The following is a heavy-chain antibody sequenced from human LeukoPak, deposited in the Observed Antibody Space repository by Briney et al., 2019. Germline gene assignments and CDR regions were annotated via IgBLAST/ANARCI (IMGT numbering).Heavy chain of an antibody. J-gene: IGHJ4*02. D-gene: IGHD3-3*01. Sequence: PGGSLRLSCAASGFTFSSYSMNWVRQAPGKGLEWASYISSSSSTIYYADSVKGRFTISRDNAKNSLYLQMNSLRAEDTAVYYCARDLGVLRFLEWLSYFDYWGQGTLVTVSS. CDR1: GFTFSSYS. CDR3: ARDLGVLRFLEWLSYFDY. CDR2: ISSSSSTI. V-gene: IGHV3-48*01.